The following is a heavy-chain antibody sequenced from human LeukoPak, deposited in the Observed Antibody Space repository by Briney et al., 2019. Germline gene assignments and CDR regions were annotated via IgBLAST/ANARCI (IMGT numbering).Heavy chain of an antibody. CDR2: INHNGST. CDR3: ARRLSITGIPGELDY. D-gene: IGHD1-20*01. J-gene: IGHJ4*02. V-gene: IGHV4-34*01. CDR1: GGSFSGYY. Sequence: SETLSLTCAVYGGSFSGYYWSWIRQPPGKGLEWIGEINHNGSTNYNPSLKSRVTISVDTSKNQFSLKLSSVTAADTAVFYCARRLSITGIPGELDYWGQGTLVTVSS.